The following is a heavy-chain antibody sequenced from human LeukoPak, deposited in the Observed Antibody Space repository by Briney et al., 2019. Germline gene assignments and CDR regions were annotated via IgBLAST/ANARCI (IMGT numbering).Heavy chain of an antibody. D-gene: IGHD2-2*01. CDR2: LSGSGYNT. V-gene: IGHV3-23*01. J-gene: IGHJ4*02. CDR1: GFTFSSHA. CDR3: ACQLDLIY. Sequence: GGSLRLSCAASGFTFSSHALSWVRQAPGKGLEWVSSLSGSGYNTYYADSVKGRFTISRDNSKNTVYLQMNSLRAEDTAVYYCACQLDLIYWGQGTLVTVSS.